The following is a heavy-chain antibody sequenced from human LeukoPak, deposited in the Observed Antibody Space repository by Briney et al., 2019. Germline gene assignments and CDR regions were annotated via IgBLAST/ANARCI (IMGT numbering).Heavy chain of an antibody. CDR3: ARGDDYGDYEGAFDI. CDR1: GGSFSGYY. CDR2: INHSGST. Sequence: SETLSLTCAVYGGSFSGYYWSWIRQPPGKGLEWIGEINHSGSTNYNPSLKSRVTISVDTSKNQFSLKLSSVTAADTAVYYCARGDDYGDYEGAFDIWGQGTMVTVSS. V-gene: IGHV4-34*01. J-gene: IGHJ3*02. D-gene: IGHD4-17*01.